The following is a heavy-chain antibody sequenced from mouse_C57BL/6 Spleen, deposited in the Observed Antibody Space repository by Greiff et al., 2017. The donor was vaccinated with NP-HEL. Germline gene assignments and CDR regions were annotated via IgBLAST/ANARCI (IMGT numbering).Heavy chain of an antibody. CDR2: IHPNSGST. CDR1: GYTFTSYW. V-gene: IGHV1-64*01. Sequence: QVQLQQPGAELVKPGASVKLSCKASGYTFTSYWMHWVKQRPGQGLEWIGMIHPNSGSTNYNEKFKSKATLTVDKSSSTAYMQLSSLTSEDSAVYYCARDTTVVEGFAYWGQGTLVTVSA. CDR3: ARDTTVVEGFAY. J-gene: IGHJ3*01. D-gene: IGHD1-1*01.